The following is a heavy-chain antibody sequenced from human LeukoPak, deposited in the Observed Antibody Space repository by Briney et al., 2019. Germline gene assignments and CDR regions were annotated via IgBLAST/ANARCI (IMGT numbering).Heavy chain of an antibody. CDR3: ARVYYYDSSGYYYYYAFDI. J-gene: IGHJ3*02. D-gene: IGHD3-22*01. CDR2: TYYRGST. V-gene: IGHV4-59*01. CDR1: GGSINSDY. Sequence: ASESLSLTCTVSGGSINSDYWSWIRQPPGRDLEWIGYTYYRGSTNYNPSLKSRVTISVDTSKNQFSLRLSSVTPADTAVYYCARVYYYDSSGYYYYYAFDIWGQGTMVTVSS.